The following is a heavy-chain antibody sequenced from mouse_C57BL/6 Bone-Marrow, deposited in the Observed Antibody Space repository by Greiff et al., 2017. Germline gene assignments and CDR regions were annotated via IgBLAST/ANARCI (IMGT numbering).Heavy chain of an antibody. Sequence: EVQLVESGGGLVKTGGSLKLSCAASGFTFSSYAMSWVRQTPEKRLEWVATISDGGSYTYYPDNVKGRFTISRDNAKNNLYLQMSHLKSEDTAMYYCARDYGSSLYYFDYWGQGTTLTVSS. CDR1: GFTFSSYA. J-gene: IGHJ2*01. CDR2: ISDGGSYT. D-gene: IGHD1-1*01. V-gene: IGHV5-4*01. CDR3: ARDYGSSLYYFDY.